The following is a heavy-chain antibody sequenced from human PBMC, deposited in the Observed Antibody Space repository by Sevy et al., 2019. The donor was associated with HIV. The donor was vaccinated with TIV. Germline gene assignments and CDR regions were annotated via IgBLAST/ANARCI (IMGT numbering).Heavy chain of an antibody. CDR2: ISGSGGST. V-gene: IGHV3-23*01. CDR3: AKGFGIGWNAVEYYFDY. CDR1: GFTFSSYA. D-gene: IGHD6-19*01. Sequence: GGSLRLSCAASGFTFSSYAMSWVRQAPGKGLEWVSAISGSGGSTYYADSVKGRFTISRDNSKNTLYLQMNSLRAEDTAVYYCAKGFGIGWNAVEYYFDYWGQGTLVTVSS. J-gene: IGHJ4*02.